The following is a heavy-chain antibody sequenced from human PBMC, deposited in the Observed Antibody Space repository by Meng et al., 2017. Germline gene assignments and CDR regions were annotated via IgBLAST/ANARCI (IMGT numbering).Heavy chain of an antibody. CDR2: IIPIFGTA. CDR1: RGTFSSDA. J-gene: IGHJ5*02. D-gene: IGHD6-13*01. V-gene: IGHV1-69*14. CDR3: ARDKRPSSSWYGNWFDP. Sequence: QGRLVQSGAEVTKPGSSVKVPCKACRGTFSSDAISWVRQAPGQGLGWMGGIIPIFGTANYAQKFQGRVTITADKSTSTAYMELSSLRSEDTAVYYCARDKRPSSSWYGNWFDPWGQGTLVTVSS.